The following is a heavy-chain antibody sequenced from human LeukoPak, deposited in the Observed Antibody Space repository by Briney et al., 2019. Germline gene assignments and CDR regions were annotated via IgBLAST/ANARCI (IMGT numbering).Heavy chain of an antibody. D-gene: IGHD6-13*01. V-gene: IGHV3-7*01. Sequence: GGSLRLSCAASGFTFSSYWMSWVRQAPGKGLEWVANIKQDGSEKYYVDSVKGRFTISRDNAKNSLYLQMNSLRAEDTAVYYCARVGVSSWYGRDYYYYYMDVWGKGTTVTVSS. J-gene: IGHJ6*03. CDR2: IKQDGSEK. CDR3: ARVGVSSWYGRDYYYYYMDV. CDR1: GFTFSSYW.